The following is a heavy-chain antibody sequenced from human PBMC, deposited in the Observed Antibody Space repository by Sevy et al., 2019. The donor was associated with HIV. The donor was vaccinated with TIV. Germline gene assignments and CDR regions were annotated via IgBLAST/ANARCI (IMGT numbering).Heavy chain of an antibody. CDR1: GYTFTSYG. J-gene: IGHJ6*02. D-gene: IGHD3-22*01. CDR3: AREGGYYYDSSGYYYGDGMDV. V-gene: IGHV1-18*01. Sequence: ASVKVSCKASGYTFTSYGISWVRQAPGQGLEWMGWISAYNGNTNYAQKLQGRVTMTTDTSTGTAYMELRSLRSDDTAVYYCAREGGYYYDSSGYYYGDGMDVWGQGTTVTVSS. CDR2: ISAYNGNT.